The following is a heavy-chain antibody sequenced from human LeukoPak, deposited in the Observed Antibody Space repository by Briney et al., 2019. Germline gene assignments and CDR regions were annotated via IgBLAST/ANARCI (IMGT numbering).Heavy chain of an antibody. D-gene: IGHD5-24*01. CDR1: GGSISSYY. J-gene: IGHJ4*02. CDR3: ARDRGMATHFDY. CDR2: IYYSGST. Sequence: SETLSLTCTVSGGSISSYYWSWIRQPPGKGLEWIGYIYYSGSTNYNPSLKSRVTISVDTSKNQFSLKLSSVTAADTAVYYCARDRGMATHFDYWGQGTLVTVSS. V-gene: IGHV4-59*12.